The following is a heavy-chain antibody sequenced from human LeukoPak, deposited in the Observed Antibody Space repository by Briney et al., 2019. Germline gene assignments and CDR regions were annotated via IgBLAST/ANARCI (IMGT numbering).Heavy chain of an antibody. J-gene: IGHJ4*02. V-gene: IGHV3-23*01. D-gene: IGHD3-10*01. CDR3: AKEQTSSGFFDY. CDR1: GFTFTNYA. Sequence: GGSLRLSCAASGFTFTNYAMSWVRQAPGKGLEWVSAISGSGARTYYADSVKGRFTVSRDNPKNTVYLRMNSLRAEDRAVYYCAKEQTSSGFFDYWGQGTLVTVSS. CDR2: ISGSGART.